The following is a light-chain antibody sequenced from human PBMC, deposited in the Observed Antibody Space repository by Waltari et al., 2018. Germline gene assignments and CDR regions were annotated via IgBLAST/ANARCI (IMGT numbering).Light chain of an antibody. V-gene: IGLV2-14*03. J-gene: IGLJ2*01. Sequence: QSALTQPASVSGSPGQSITISCTGTSSDIGISSFVSWYQQHPGSAPKLIIYHVTNRPSGVSNRFSGSKSGNTASLIISGLQAEDEADYYCSSYTGSSSVLFGGGTKLTVL. CDR2: HVT. CDR1: SSDIGISSF. CDR3: SSYTGSSSVL.